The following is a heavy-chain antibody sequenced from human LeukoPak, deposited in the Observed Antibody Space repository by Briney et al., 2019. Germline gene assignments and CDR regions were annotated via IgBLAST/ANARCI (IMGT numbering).Heavy chain of an antibody. CDR3: TRDRWGGGYISRGMDV. J-gene: IGHJ6*04. CDR2: IRSKDNDGTT. V-gene: IGHV3-49*04. CDR1: EFTFGDYA. Sequence: PRGSLRLSCTASEFTFGDYAISWVRQAPGKGLEWLGFIRSKDNDGTTDYAASVKGRFIISRDDSKSVAYLEMNDLKIEDTAVYYCTRDRWGGGYISRGMDVWGKGTTVTISS. D-gene: IGHD5-12*01.